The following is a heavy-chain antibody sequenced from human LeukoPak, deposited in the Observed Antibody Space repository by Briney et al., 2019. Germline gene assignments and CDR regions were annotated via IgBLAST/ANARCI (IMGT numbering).Heavy chain of an antibody. CDR3: ASFHSSSWYVFDY. Sequence: PGGSLRLSCAASGFTFSSYGMSWVRQAPGKGLEWVSAISGSGGSTYYADSVKGRFTISRDNSKNTLYLQMNSLRAEDTAVYYCASFHSSSWYVFDYWGQGTLVTVSS. CDR2: ISGSGGST. D-gene: IGHD6-13*01. V-gene: IGHV3-23*01. CDR1: GFTFSSYG. J-gene: IGHJ4*02.